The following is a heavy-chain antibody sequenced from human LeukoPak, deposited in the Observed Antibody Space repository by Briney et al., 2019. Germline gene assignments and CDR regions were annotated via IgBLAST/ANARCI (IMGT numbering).Heavy chain of an antibody. Sequence: GGSLRLSCAASGFTFSSFGMNWVRQAPGKGLEWVSYISDSSSLTDYADSVKGRFTISRDNAKNSQSLQLNSLRDEDTAVYFCAKVIRGGYGMDVWGQGTTVTVPS. D-gene: IGHD3-10*01. J-gene: IGHJ6*02. V-gene: IGHV3-48*02. CDR2: ISDSSSLT. CDR1: GFTFSSFG. CDR3: AKVIRGGYGMDV.